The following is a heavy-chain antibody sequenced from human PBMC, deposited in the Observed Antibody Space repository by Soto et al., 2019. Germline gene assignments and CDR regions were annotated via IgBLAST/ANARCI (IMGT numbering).Heavy chain of an antibody. Sequence: GSLRLSCAASGFTVSSNYMSWVRQAPGKGLEWVSVIYSGGSTYYADSVKGRFTISRDNSKNTLYLQMNSLRAEDTAVYYCARLLPVQQLVRYYYYGMDVWAQGTTVTVSS. CDR3: ARLLPVQQLVRYYYYGMDV. D-gene: IGHD6-13*01. CDR2: IYSGGST. V-gene: IGHV3-66*04. J-gene: IGHJ6*02. CDR1: GFTVSSNY.